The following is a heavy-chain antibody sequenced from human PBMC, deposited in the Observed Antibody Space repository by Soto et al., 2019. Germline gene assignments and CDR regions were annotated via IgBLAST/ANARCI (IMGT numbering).Heavy chain of an antibody. J-gene: IGHJ4*02. Sequence: QVQLVQSGAEVKKPGSSVKVSCEASGGTFSGHAISWVRQAPGQGPEWMGGLIPLFGTTQHAQNFQDRLTITADKSTSPAYMELTTQRFADTAIVYCARGPNWGYRFDSWGQGTLVTVSS. CDR1: GGTFSGHA. CDR2: LIPLFGTT. D-gene: IGHD2-15*01. V-gene: IGHV1-69*06. CDR3: ARGPNWGYRFDS.